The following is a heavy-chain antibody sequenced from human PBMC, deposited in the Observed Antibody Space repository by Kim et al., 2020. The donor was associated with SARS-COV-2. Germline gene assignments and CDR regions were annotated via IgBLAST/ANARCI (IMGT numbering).Heavy chain of an antibody. Sequence: SETLSLTCTVSGGSISSGCYYWSWIRPHPGQGLVWNGYINDSASTNHNLTLKSRVTISADTTQNSLTLSSISATAAATSVYDCARESRGDTLTGYEYFQ. J-gene: IGHJ1*01. V-gene: IGHV4-31*03. CDR3: ARESRGDTLTGYEYFQ. CDR2: INDSAST. CDR1: GGSISSGCYY. D-gene: IGHD3-9*01.